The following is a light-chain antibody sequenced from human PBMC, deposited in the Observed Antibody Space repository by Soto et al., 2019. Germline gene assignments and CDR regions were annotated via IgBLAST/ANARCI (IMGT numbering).Light chain of an antibody. CDR1: ESVSDNY. V-gene: IGKV3-20*01. CDR2: GAS. CDR3: QQYGSSPLT. J-gene: IGKJ4*01. Sequence: EIVLTQSPGTLSLPPGERATLSCRASESVSDNYLAWYQQRSGQAPRLVIYGASSRASAVPDRFSGSGSGADFTLTISRLEPEDFAVYYCQQYGSSPLTFGGGTKVDIK.